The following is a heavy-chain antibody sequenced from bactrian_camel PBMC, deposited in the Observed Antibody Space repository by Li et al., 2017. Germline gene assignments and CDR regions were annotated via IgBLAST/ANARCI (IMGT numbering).Heavy chain of an antibody. D-gene: IGHD5*01. Sequence: VQLVESGGGSVQAGGSLTLSCEVSGSIDGTNCIGWFRQYPGKEREGVATVDKRGELTYADFAKGRFTISRDKAKSTVDLQMNNLKPEDTARYYCAKGAFGHADGTGHATRGQGTQVTVS. CDR1: GSIDGTNC. CDR2: VDKRGEL. V-gene: IGHV3S53*01. J-gene: IGHJ4*01.